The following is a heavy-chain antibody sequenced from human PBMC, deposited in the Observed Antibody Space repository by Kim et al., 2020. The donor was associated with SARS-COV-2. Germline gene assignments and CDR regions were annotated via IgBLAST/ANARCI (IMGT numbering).Heavy chain of an antibody. V-gene: IGHV4-31*03. Sequence: SETLSLTCTVSGGSISSGGYYWSWIRQHPGKGLEWIGYIYYSGSTYYNPSLKSRVTISVDTSKNQFSLKLSSVTAADTAVYYCARDQSGGSSVSFDPWGQGTLVTVSS. J-gene: IGHJ5*02. CDR1: GGSISSGGYY. CDR2: IYYSGST. CDR3: ARDQSGGSSVSFDP. D-gene: IGHD2-15*01.